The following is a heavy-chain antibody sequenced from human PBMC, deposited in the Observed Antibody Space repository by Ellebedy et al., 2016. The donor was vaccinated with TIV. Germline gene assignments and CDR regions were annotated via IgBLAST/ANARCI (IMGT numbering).Heavy chain of an antibody. D-gene: IGHD2-21*01. CDR1: GLSLSSLW. J-gene: IGHJ1*01. CDR2: INQDGSEK. CDR3: ASPPILYFQT. Sequence: GESLKISCGGSGLSLSSLWMTWVRQAPGKGLEWLANINQDGSEKNYVDSLEGRFTISRDNARNSVFLQMDSLRADDTAVYFCASPPILYFQTWGQGSLVIVSS. V-gene: IGHV3-7*01.